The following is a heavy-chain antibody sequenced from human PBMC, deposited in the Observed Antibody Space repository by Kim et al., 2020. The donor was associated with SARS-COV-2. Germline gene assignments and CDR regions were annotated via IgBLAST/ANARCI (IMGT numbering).Heavy chain of an antibody. J-gene: IGHJ4*02. CDR3: ARSRRMITFGGVIGY. Sequence: PSLKSRVTISVDTSKSQFSLKLSSVNAAGTAVYYCARSRRMITFGGVIGYWGQGTLVTVSS. D-gene: IGHD3-16*01. V-gene: IGHV4-34*01.